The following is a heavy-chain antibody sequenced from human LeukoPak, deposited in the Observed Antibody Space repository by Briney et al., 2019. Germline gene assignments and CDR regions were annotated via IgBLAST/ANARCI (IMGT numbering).Heavy chain of an antibody. V-gene: IGHV3-21*04. CDR1: GFSFSSYS. CDR2: IGNSSSYI. J-gene: IGHJ6*03. D-gene: IGHD5-18*01. Sequence: GGSLRLSCAASGFSFSSYSMNWVRQAPGKGLEWVSSIGNSSSYIYYADSVKGRFTISRDYARNSLYLQMNSLKTEDTAVYYCTRLPWRYSYYYMDVWGKGTTVTVSS. CDR3: TRLPWRYSYYYMDV.